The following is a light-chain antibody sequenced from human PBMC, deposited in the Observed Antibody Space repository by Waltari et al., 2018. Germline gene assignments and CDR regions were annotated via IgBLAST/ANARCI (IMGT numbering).Light chain of an antibody. CDR2: DAS. CDR3: QQSYSLPWT. V-gene: IGKV1-39*01. J-gene: IGKJ1*01. Sequence: DIQMTQSPSSLAASVGDRVTITCRASQSISSDLNWYQKRPGKAPKLLFYDASSLQGGAPTKFSGSGSGTEFTLTISSLQPEDFATYYCQQSYSLPWTFGQGTNVEVK. CDR1: QSISSD.